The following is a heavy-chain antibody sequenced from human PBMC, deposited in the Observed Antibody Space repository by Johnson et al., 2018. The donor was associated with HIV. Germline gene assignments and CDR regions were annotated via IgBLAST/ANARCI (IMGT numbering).Heavy chain of an antibody. V-gene: IGHV3-30*03. D-gene: IGHD2-15*01. CDR3: ARDGGDIVVVVAATQAFDI. CDR1: GFTFSSYG. J-gene: IGHJ3*02. Sequence: VQVVESGGGLVQPGGSLRLSCAASGFTFSSYGMHWVRQAPGKGLEWVAVISYDGSNKYYADSVKGRFTISRDNSKNTLYLQMNSLRAEDTAVYYCARDGGDIVVVVAATQAFDIGGQGTMVTVSS. CDR2: ISYDGSNK.